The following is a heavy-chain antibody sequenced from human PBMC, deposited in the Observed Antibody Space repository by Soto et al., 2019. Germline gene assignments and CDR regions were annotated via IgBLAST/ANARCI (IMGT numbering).Heavy chain of an antibody. V-gene: IGHV3-7*01. CDR2: INEDGSEM. CDR3: ASSLL. J-gene: IGHJ4*02. CDR1: GFAFSRYW. Sequence: EVQMVESGGGLVQPGGSLRLSCAASGFAFSRYWMYSVRQAPGKGLEWVANINEDGSEMNYVDSVKGRFTISRDNAKTSLYLQMNSLRVEDTAVYYCASSLLRGQGTLVTVSS.